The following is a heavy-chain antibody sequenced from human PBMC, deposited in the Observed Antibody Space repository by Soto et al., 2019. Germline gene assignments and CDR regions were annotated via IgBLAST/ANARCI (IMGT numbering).Heavy chain of an antibody. J-gene: IGHJ5*02. CDR3: AGGSCDYVGFGFDP. Sequence: QVQLQESGPGLVKPSQTLSLTCTVSGGSISSGDYYWSWIRQPPGKGLEWIGYIYYSGSTYYNPSLKDRVTISVDTSKNQFPLKLSSVTAADTAVYYCAGGSCDYVGFGFDPWGQGTLVSLCS. V-gene: IGHV4-30-4*01. D-gene: IGHD4-17*01. CDR2: IYYSGST. CDR1: GGSISSGDYY.